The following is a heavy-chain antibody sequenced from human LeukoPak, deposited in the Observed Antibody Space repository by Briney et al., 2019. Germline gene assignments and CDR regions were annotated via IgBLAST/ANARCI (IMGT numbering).Heavy chain of an antibody. CDR3: ARGPSGYHNT. D-gene: IGHD5-12*01. Sequence: PGGSLRLSCAASGFSFRSYAMSWVRQAPGKGLEWVSAISGSGTNTYYADSVKGRFTISRDNSKNTLYLQMNSLRAEDTAVYYCARGPSGYHNTGGQGTLVTVSS. V-gene: IGHV3-23*01. CDR2: ISGSGTNT. J-gene: IGHJ4*02. CDR1: GFSFRSYA.